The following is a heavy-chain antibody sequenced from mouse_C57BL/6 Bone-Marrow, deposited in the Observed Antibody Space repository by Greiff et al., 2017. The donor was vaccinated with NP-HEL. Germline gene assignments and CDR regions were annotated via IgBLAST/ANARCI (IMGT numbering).Heavy chain of an antibody. D-gene: IGHD1-1*01. CDR2: IYPGGGYT. Sequence: VKVVESGAELVRPGTSVKMSCKASGYTFTNYWIGWAKQRPGHGLEWIGDIYPGGGYTNYNEKFKGKATLTADKSSSTAYMQFSSLTSEDSAIYYCARGYYYGSSYDYWGQGTTRTVSS. CDR3: ARGYYYGSSYDY. CDR1: GYTFTNYW. J-gene: IGHJ2*01. V-gene: IGHV1-63*01.